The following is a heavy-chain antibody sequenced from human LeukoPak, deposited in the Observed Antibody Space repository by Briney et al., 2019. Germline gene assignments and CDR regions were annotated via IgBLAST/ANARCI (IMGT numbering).Heavy chain of an antibody. CDR3: AKESGGSGYYYLDY. D-gene: IGHD3-22*01. Sequence: GGSLRLSCAASGFTFDDYAMHWVRQAPGKGLEWVSGISWNSGSIGYADSVKGRFTISRDNAKNSLYLQRNSLRAEDTALYYCAKESGGSGYYYLDYWGQGTLVTVSS. V-gene: IGHV3-9*01. J-gene: IGHJ4*02. CDR2: ISWNSGSI. CDR1: GFTFDDYA.